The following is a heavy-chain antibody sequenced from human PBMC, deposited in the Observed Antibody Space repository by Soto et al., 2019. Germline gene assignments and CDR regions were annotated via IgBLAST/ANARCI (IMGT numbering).Heavy chain of an antibody. CDR1: GFTFSSYS. CDR2: ISSSSSYI. Sequence: EVQLVESGGGLVKPGGSLRLSCAASGFTFSSYSMNWVRQAPGKGLEWVSSISSSSSYIYYADSVKGRFTISRDNAKNSLYLQMNSLRAEDTAVYYCARGCRDGYNWFDYWGQGTLVTVSS. V-gene: IGHV3-21*01. CDR3: ARGCRDGYNWFDY. D-gene: IGHD5-12*01. J-gene: IGHJ4*02.